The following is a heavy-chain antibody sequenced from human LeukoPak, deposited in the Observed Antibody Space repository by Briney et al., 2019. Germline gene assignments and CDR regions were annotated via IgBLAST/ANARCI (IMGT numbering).Heavy chain of an antibody. CDR2: ISADNAKI. V-gene: IGHV1-18*01. D-gene: IGHD3-16*01. CDR1: GYTFTTFG. CDR3: VRERRSYADY. J-gene: IGHJ4*02. Sequence: ASVKVSCAASGYTFTTFGISWVRQAPGQGLEWMAWISADNAKINYAQKFQGGVTMTTDTSTNTAYMELRRLRSGDAAVYYCVRERRSYADYWGQGALVTVSS.